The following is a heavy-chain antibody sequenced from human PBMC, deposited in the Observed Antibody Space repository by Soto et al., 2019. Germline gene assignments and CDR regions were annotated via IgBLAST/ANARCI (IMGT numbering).Heavy chain of an antibody. CDR3: ASKPVDTAMDPYFDY. CDR1: GGTFSSYA. Sequence: SVKVSCKASGGTFSSYAISWVRQAPGQELEWMGGIIPIFGTANYAQKFQGRVTITADESTSTAYMELSSLRSEDTAVYYCASKPVDTAMDPYFDYWGQGTLVTVSS. V-gene: IGHV1-69*13. J-gene: IGHJ4*02. CDR2: IIPIFGTA. D-gene: IGHD5-18*01.